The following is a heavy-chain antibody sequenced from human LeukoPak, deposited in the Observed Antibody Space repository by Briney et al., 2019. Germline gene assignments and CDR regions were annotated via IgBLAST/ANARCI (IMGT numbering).Heavy chain of an antibody. CDR2: ISFSGKT. J-gene: IGHJ4*02. CDR1: GGSISSYY. Sequence: PSETLSLTCSVSGGSISSYYWGWIRQPPGKGLEWIGYISFSGKTNYNSSLKSRLTISVDTSKNQFSLRLESVTAADTAVYYCARGANDHGGMFFGLWGQGILVAVSS. CDR3: ARGANDHGGMFFGL. V-gene: IGHV4-59*01. D-gene: IGHD4-23*01.